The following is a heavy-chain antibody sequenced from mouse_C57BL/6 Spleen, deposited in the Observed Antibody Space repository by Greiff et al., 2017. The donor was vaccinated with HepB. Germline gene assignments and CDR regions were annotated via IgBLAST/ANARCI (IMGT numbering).Heavy chain of an antibody. CDR2: IDPANGNT. CDR3: ARVAPNWDVWFAY. Sequence: EVMLVESVAELVRPGASVKLSCTASGFNIKNTYMHWVKQRPEQGLEWIGRIDPANGNTKYAPKFQGKATITADTSSNTAYLQLSSLTSEDTAIYYCARVAPNWDVWFAYWGQGTLVTVSA. V-gene: IGHV14-3*01. CDR1: GFNIKNTY. D-gene: IGHD4-1*01. J-gene: IGHJ3*01.